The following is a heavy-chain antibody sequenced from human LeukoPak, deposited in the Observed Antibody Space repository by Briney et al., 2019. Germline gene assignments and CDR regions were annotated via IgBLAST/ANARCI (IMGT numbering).Heavy chain of an antibody. V-gene: IGHV5-51*01. Sequence: GESLKISCKGSGYSFTSYWIGWVRQMPGKGLEWMGIIYPGDSDTRYCPYFQGQVTISAAKSISTAYLQWSSLKASDTAMYYCAREPPRRGIVVVGLNNWFDPWGQGTLVTVSS. CDR2: IYPGDSDT. CDR1: GYSFTSYW. D-gene: IGHD2-2*01. J-gene: IGHJ5*02. CDR3: AREPPRRGIVVVGLNNWFDP.